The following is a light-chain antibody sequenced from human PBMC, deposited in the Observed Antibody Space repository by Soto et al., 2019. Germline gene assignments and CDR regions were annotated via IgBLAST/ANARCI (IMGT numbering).Light chain of an antibody. CDR2: DVS. CDR3: SSYTSSSTLVV. J-gene: IGLJ2*01. V-gene: IGLV2-14*01. CDR1: SSDVGDYNY. Sequence: QSALTQPASVSGSPGQSITISCTGTSSDVGDYNYVSWYQQHPGKAPKLMISDVSNRPSGVSYRFSGSKSGNTASLTISGIQAEDEADYYCSSYTSSSTLVVFGGGTKLTVL.